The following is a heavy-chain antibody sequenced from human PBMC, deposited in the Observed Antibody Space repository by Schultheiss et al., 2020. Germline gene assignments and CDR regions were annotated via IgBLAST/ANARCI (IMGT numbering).Heavy chain of an antibody. CDR2: IGSDGKVK. CDR3: AKDRAPFDY. Sequence: GGSLRLSCAGSGFAFSSHSIHWVRQAPGKGLEWLAVIGSDGKVKFYGDSLKGRLTLSRDNSENTVYLQMSNLRDEDTAVYYCAKDRAPFDYWGQGTLVTVSS. CDR1: GFAFSSHS. V-gene: IGHV3-30*18. J-gene: IGHJ4*02.